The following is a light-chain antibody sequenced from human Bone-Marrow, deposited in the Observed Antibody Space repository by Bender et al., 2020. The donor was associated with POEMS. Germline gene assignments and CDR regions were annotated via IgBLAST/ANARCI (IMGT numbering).Light chain of an antibody. CDR1: NIGTKS. Sequence: AARITCGGNNIGTKSVHWYQQKPGQAPVLVVYDDRDRPSGIPERFSGSNSGNTATLTISWVEDGDEADYFCQVWDSSSDHPGVFGTGTKVTVL. J-gene: IGLJ1*01. CDR2: DDR. CDR3: QVWDSSSDHPGV. V-gene: IGLV3-21*02.